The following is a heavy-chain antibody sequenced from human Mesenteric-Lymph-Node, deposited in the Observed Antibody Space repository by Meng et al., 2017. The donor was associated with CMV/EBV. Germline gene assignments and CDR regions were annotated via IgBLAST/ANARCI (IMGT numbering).Heavy chain of an antibody. D-gene: IGHD1-7*01. J-gene: IGHJ6*02. V-gene: IGHV3-7*01. CDR3: ARLAGTNYYYYGMDV. Sequence: GESLKISCAASGFTFSSYWMSWVRQAPGKGLEWVANIKQDGSEKYYVDSVKGRFTISRDNAKNSLYLQMNSLRAEDTAVYYCARLAGTNYYYYGMDVWGQGTTVTVSS. CDR1: GFTFSSYW. CDR2: IKQDGSEK.